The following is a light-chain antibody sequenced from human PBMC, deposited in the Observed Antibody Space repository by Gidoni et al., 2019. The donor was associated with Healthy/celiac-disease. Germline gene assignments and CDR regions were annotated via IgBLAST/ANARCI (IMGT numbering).Light chain of an antibody. J-gene: IGKJ2*01. CDR3: QQYGSSPPMYT. Sequence: EIVLTQSPGTLSLSPGEIATLSCRASQSVSSSYLAWYQQKPGQAPRLLIYGASSRATCIPDRFSGSGSGTDFTLTISRLEPEDFAVYYCQQYGSSPPMYTFGQGTKLEIK. CDR1: QSVSSSY. V-gene: IGKV3-20*01. CDR2: GAS.